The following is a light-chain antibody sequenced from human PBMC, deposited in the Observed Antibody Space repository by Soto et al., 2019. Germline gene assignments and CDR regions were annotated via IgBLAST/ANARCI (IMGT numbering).Light chain of an antibody. CDR2: GAS. J-gene: IGKJ5*01. CDR3: QQYGSSAPIT. Sequence: EIVMTQSPATLPVSPGERATLSSRASQSVSSNLAWYQQKPGQAPRLIIYGASIRANGIPDRFSGSGSETDFTLTLSRLEPEDFALYYCQQYGSSAPITFGQGTRLEIK. CDR1: QSVSSN. V-gene: IGKV3-20*01.